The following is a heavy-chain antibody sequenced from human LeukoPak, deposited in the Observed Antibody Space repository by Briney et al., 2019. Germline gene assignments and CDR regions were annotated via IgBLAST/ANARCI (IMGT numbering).Heavy chain of an antibody. Sequence: SETLSLTCAVCGGSFSGYYWSWIRQPPGKGLEWIGEINHSGSTNYNPSLKSRVTISVDTSKNQFSLKLSSVTAADTAVYYCARGVRQYYYGSGSYYPPFYYYYYMDVWGKGTTVTVSS. CDR3: ARGVRQYYYGSGSYYPPFYYYYYMDV. V-gene: IGHV4-34*01. J-gene: IGHJ6*03. CDR2: INHSGST. D-gene: IGHD3-10*01. CDR1: GGSFSGYY.